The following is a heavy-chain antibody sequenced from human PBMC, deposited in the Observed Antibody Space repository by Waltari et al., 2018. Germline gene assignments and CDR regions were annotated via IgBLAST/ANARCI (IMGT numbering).Heavy chain of an antibody. V-gene: IGHV4-34*01. CDR2: INHRGST. CDR3: ALSLYYDFWSGYPDSDAFDI. CDR1: GGSFSGYY. D-gene: IGHD3-3*01. Sequence: QVQLQQWGAGLLKPSETLSLTCAVYGGSFSGYYWSWIRQPPGKGLEWIGEINHRGSTNYNPSLKSRVTISVDTSKNQFSLKLSSVTAADTAVYYCALSLYYDFWSGYPDSDAFDIWGQGTMVTVSS. J-gene: IGHJ3*02.